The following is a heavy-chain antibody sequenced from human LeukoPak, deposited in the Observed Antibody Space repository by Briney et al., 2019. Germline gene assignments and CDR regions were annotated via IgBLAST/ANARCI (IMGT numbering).Heavy chain of an antibody. CDR1: GFTFSSYA. CDR2: ISGSGGST. V-gene: IGHV3-23*01. Sequence: PGGSLRLSCAASGFTFSSYAMSWVRQAPGKGLEWVSAISGSGGSTYYADSVKGRFAISRDNSKNTLYLQMNSLRAEGTAVYYCAKDLFNYDILTGNFDYWGQGTLVTVSS. CDR3: AKDLFNYDILTGNFDY. J-gene: IGHJ4*02. D-gene: IGHD3-9*01.